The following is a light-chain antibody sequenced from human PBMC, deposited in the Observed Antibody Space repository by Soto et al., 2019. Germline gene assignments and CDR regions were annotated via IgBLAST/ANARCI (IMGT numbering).Light chain of an antibody. J-gene: IGKJ1*01. V-gene: IGKV3-20*01. Sequence: EIVLTQSPGTLSLSPGERATLSCRASQSVSSSYLAWYQQKPGQAPRLLIYGASSRATGVPDRFRGSGSGTDFTLTISSLEPEDFAVYYCHQYGSSPQTFGQGTEVEIK. CDR2: GAS. CDR3: HQYGSSPQT. CDR1: QSVSSSY.